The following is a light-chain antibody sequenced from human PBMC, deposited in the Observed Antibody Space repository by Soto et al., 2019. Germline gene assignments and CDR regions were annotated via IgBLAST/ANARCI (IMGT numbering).Light chain of an antibody. V-gene: IGKV3-20*01. J-gene: IGKJ2*01. Sequence: EIVLTQSPGTLSLSPGERATLSCRASQSVSSSYLAWYQQKPGQAPRLLIYGASSRATGIPDRFSGSGSGTDFTLTISRLEAEDFAVYYCQQHGSSHPFGQGTKLEIK. CDR3: QQHGSSHP. CDR1: QSVSSSY. CDR2: GAS.